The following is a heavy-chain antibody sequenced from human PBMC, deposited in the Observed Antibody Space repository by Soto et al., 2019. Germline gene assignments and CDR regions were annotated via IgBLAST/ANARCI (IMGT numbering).Heavy chain of an antibody. V-gene: IGHV3-21*01. CDR1: GFTFRSYS. D-gene: IGHD5-12*01. CDR2: ISSGSSYI. CDR3: ATYTGSYYHYGMDV. Sequence: PGGSLRLSCAASGFTFRSYSMNWVRQAPGKGLEWVSSISSGSSYIYYADSVKGRFTISRDNAHNSLYLQMNSLRAEDTAVYYCATYTGSYYHYGMDVWGQGTTVTAP. J-gene: IGHJ6*02.